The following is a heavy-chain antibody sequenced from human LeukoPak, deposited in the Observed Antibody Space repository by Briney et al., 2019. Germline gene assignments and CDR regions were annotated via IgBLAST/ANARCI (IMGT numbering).Heavy chain of an antibody. V-gene: IGHV4-39*01. CDR3: ASPRIAAAGSFDY. J-gene: IGHJ4*02. Sequence: PSETLSLTCTVSGGSISSSSYYWGWIRQPPGKGLEWIGSIYYSGSTYYNPSLKSRVTISVDTSKNQFSQKLSSVTAADTAVYYCASPRIAAAGSFDYWGQGTLVTVSS. CDR1: GGSISSSSYY. D-gene: IGHD6-13*01. CDR2: IYYSGST.